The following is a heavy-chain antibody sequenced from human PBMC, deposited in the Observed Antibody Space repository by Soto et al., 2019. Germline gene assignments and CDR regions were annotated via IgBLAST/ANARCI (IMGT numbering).Heavy chain of an antibody. CDR1: EFTLSSYE. Sequence: GGSLRLSCAASEFTLSSYEMHWVRQAPGKGLEWLSYISGSGSAIYYADSVKGRFTVSRDNAKESVYLQMNSLRAGDTAVYYCARERIGSGYFLDSWGQGILVTVS. J-gene: IGHJ4*02. CDR3: ARERIGSGYFLDS. CDR2: ISGSGSAI. D-gene: IGHD3-22*01. V-gene: IGHV3-48*03.